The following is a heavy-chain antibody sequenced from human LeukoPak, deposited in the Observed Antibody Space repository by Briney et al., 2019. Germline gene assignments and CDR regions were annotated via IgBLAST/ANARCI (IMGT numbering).Heavy chain of an antibody. CDR2: ISYDGSNK. D-gene: IGHD5-18*01. V-gene: IGHV3-30*18. CDR1: GFTFSSYV. CDR3: AKDRTSVHLWLSDLDY. J-gene: IGHJ4*02. Sequence: GGSLRLSCAASGFTFSSYVMHWVRQAPGKGLEWVAIISYDGSNKYYADSVKGRFTISRDNSKNTLFLQTNSLRAEDTAVYYCAKDRTSVHLWLSDLDYWGQGALVTVSS.